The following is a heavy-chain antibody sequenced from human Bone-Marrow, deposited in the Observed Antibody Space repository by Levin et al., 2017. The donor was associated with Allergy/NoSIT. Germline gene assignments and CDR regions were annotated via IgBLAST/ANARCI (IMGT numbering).Heavy chain of an antibody. V-gene: IGHV3-23*01. Sequence: AGGSLRLSCAASGFPVSLYPVAWVRQAPGKGLEWVSSISGSGDTTYYADNVKGRFTISKDNSRTTVSLQLASVRAEDTAVYYCAKSRLPLWFRDISVDHWGQGALVTVSS. D-gene: IGHD3-10*01. CDR3: AKSRLPLWFRDISVDH. CDR1: GFPVSLYP. J-gene: IGHJ4*02. CDR2: ISGSGDTT.